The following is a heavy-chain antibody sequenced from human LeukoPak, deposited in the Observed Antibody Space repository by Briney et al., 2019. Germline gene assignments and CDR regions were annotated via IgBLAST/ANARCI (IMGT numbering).Heavy chain of an antibody. V-gene: IGHV3-23*01. CDR2: ISGSGGST. CDR3: AKDPRGYYYDSSGYYVGGYFDY. CDR1: GFTFSSYA. Sequence: GGSLRFSCAASGFTFSSYAMSWVRQAPGKGLEWVSAISGSGGSTYYADSVRGRFTISRDNSKSTLYLQMNSLRAEDTAVYYCAKDPRGYYYDSSGYYVGGYFDYWGQGTLVTVSS. J-gene: IGHJ4*02. D-gene: IGHD3-22*01.